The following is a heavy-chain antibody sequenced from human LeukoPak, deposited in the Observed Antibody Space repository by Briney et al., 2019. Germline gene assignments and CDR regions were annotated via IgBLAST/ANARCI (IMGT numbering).Heavy chain of an antibody. J-gene: IGHJ4*02. D-gene: IGHD3-10*01. Sequence: GESLKISCKSSVYSFTSYWIGWVRHMPGKGLEWMGIIYPGDSDTRYSTSFQGQVTISAAKSISTAYLQWSSLTASDTAMYYCARRYGSGSYERYFDYWGQGTLVTVSS. V-gene: IGHV5-51*01. CDR3: ARRYGSGSYERYFDY. CDR1: VYSFTSYW. CDR2: IYPGDSDT.